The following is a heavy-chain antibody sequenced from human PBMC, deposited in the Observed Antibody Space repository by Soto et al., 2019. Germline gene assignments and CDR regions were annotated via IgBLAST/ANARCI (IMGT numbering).Heavy chain of an antibody. Sequence: QVQLQESGPGLVKPSETLSLTCTVSGGSISSYYWSWIRQSPGKGLEWIGYIHYSGSTKSNPSLKSRVTISIDTSSNRVALKLSAVTAADSAVYFCARARYQLLHPYYFGMDVWAQGTTVTVSS. CDR3: ARARYQLLHPYYFGMDV. CDR1: GGSISSYY. CDR2: IHYSGST. J-gene: IGHJ6*02. V-gene: IGHV4-59*01. D-gene: IGHD2-2*01.